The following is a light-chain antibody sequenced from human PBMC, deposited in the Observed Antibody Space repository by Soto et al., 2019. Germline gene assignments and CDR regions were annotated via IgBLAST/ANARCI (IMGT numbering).Light chain of an antibody. CDR1: QTISSTY. J-gene: IGKJ1*01. Sequence: EIVLTQSPGTLSLSQGDRATLSCRASQTISSTYLAWYQQKPGQAPRLLIYAASTRATGIPDRFSGSGSGTDFTLTISRLEPEDFAVYYCQQYGSSPKTFGQGTKVEI. CDR3: QQYGSSPKT. CDR2: AAS. V-gene: IGKV3-20*01.